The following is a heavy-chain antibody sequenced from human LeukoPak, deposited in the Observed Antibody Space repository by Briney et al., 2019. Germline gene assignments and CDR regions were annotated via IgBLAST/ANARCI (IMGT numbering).Heavy chain of an antibody. CDR3: ARDKGGIGHYFDY. D-gene: IGHD3-16*01. Sequence: GGSLRLSCAASGFTVSSNYMSWVRQAPGKGLEWVSSISSSSSYIYYADSLKGRFTISRDNAKNSLYLQMNSLRAEDTAVYYCARDKGGIGHYFDYWGQGTLVTVSS. J-gene: IGHJ4*02. V-gene: IGHV3-21*01. CDR2: ISSSSSYI. CDR1: GFTVSSNY.